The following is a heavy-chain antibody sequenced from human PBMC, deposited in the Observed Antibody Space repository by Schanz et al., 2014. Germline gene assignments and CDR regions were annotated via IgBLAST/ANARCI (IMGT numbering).Heavy chain of an antibody. CDR3: ARDKGGLIPFEY. J-gene: IGHJ4*02. CDR2: MNQDGSVK. V-gene: IGHV3-7*01. CDR1: RFTFSDYW. D-gene: IGHD2-15*01. Sequence: EVQLVESGGGLVQPGGSLRLSCAASRFTFSDYWMSWVRQAPGKGLEWVANMNQDGSVKNYVDSVKGRFTISRDNAKNSLYLQMNSLRAEDKAVYYCARDKGGLIPFEYWGQGTLVAVSS.